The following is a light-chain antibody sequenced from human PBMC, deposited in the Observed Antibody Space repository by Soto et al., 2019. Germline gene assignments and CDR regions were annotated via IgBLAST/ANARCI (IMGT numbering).Light chain of an antibody. CDR2: ATS. J-gene: IGKJ1*01. Sequence: EIVLTQSPATLSVSPGEEAILSCRASQSVPSDSLAWYQHKPGQAPRLLIYATSKKATGGPARFGGSGTGTDFNLKVNPGHAEDFAVYYCQHYDIATRTFGPGTKLEVK. V-gene: IGKV3-20*01. CDR1: QSVPSDS. CDR3: QHYDIATRT.